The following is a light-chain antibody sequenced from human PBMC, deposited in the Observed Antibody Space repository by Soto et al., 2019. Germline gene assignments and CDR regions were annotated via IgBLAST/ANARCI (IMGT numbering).Light chain of an antibody. CDR3: SSYTSSSTLYV. V-gene: IGLV2-14*01. CDR2: EVS. Sequence: QSVLTRPASVSGSPGQSITISCTGTSSDVGGYNYVSWYQQHPGKAPKLMIYEVSNRPSGVSNRFSGSKSGNTASLTISGLRAEDEADYYCSSYTSSSTLYVFGTGTKVTVL. J-gene: IGLJ1*01. CDR1: SSDVGGYNY.